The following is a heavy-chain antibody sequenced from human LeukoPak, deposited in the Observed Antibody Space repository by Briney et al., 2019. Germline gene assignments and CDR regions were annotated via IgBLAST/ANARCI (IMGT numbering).Heavy chain of an antibody. CDR2: INSDGSIT. Sequence: GGSLRLSCAASGNYWMHWVRQAPGKGLVWVSHINSDGSITSYADSVKGRFTISRDNAKNTLYLQMNSLRAEDTAVYYCARDAVDTANAVRGQGTTVTVSS. CDR1: GNYW. D-gene: IGHD5-18*01. V-gene: IGHV3-74*01. J-gene: IGHJ6*02. CDR3: ARDAVDTANAV.